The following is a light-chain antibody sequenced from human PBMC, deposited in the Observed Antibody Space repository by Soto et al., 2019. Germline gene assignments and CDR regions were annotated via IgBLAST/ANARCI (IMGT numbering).Light chain of an antibody. J-gene: IGLJ1*01. CDR2: EVT. CDR3: GSYTGSITYV. CDR1: TSDVGGYNY. V-gene: IGLV2-14*01. Sequence: QSALTQPASVSGSLGQSITISCTGTTSDVGGYNYVSWYQQHPGKAPILMIYEVTNRPSGVSNRFSGSKSGNTASLTISGLHVEGEAEYYCGSYTGSITYVFGTGTKVTVL.